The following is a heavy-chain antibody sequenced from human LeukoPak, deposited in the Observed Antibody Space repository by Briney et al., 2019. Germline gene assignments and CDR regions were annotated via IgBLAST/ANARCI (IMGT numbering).Heavy chain of an antibody. CDR1: GFTFSSYA. CDR2: ISGSGGST. Sequence: HTGGSLRLSCAASGFTFSSYAMSWVRQAPGKGLEWVSAISGSGGSTYYADSAKGRFTISRDNSKNTLYLQMNSLRAEDTAVYYCAKVLSGGSSDAFDIWGQGTMVTVSS. J-gene: IGHJ3*02. V-gene: IGHV3-23*01. D-gene: IGHD1-26*01. CDR3: AKVLSGGSSDAFDI.